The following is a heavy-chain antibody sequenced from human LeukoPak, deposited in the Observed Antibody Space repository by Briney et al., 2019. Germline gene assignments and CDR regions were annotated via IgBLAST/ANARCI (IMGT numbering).Heavy chain of an antibody. CDR2: ISYDGSNK. V-gene: IGHV3-30-3*02. CDR3: AKHPRLVRYFDS. J-gene: IGHJ4*02. Sequence: GGSLRLSCAASGFTFSSYAMHWVRQAPGKGLEWVAVISYDGSNKYYADSVKGRFTISRDNSKNTLYLQMTSLRAEDTARYYCAKHPRLVRYFDSWGQGTLVTVSS. CDR1: GFTFSSYA. D-gene: IGHD6-6*01.